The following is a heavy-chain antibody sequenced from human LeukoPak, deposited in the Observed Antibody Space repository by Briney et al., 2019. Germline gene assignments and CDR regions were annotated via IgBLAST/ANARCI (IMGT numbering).Heavy chain of an antibody. CDR3: TREYYDFWSGYYSPRHPDY. CDR2: ISYDGSNK. Sequence: GGSLRLSCAASGFTFSSYAMHWVRQAPGKGLEWVAVISYDGSNKYYADSVKGRFTISRDNSKNTLYLQMNSLKTEDTAVYYCTREYYDFWSGYYSPRHPDYWGQGTLVTVSS. V-gene: IGHV3-30*04. J-gene: IGHJ4*02. D-gene: IGHD3-3*01. CDR1: GFTFSSYA.